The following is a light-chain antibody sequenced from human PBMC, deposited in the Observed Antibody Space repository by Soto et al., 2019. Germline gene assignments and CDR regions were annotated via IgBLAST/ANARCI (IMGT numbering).Light chain of an antibody. J-gene: IGLJ1*01. Sequence: QSALTQPASVSGSPGQSITISCTGTSSDIGGYNYVSWYQQHPGKAPKLVISEVTNRPSGVSNRFSGSKSGNTASQTISGLQTEDEADYYCCSYTITSTPFVLGTGTKVTVL. CDR2: EVT. CDR1: SSDIGGYNY. V-gene: IGLV2-14*01. CDR3: CSYTITSTPFV.